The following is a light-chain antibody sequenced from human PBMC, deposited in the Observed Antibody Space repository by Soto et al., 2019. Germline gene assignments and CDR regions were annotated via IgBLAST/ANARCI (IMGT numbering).Light chain of an antibody. CDR1: SSDVGGYNY. CDR2: EVS. J-gene: IGLJ1*01. Sequence: QSALTQPASVSGSPGQSITISCTGTSSDVGGYNYVSWYQQHPGKAPKLMIYEVSNRPSGVSNRFSGSKSGNTASLTTSGLQAEDEADYYCSSYTSSSTPYVVGTGTKVTVL. V-gene: IGLV2-14*01. CDR3: SSYTSSSTPYV.